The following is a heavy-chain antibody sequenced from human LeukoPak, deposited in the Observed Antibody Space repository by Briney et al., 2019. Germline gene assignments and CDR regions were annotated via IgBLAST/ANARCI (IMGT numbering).Heavy chain of an antibody. CDR3: AKEGYSSSWYMGY. D-gene: IGHD6-13*01. V-gene: IGHV3-30*02. Sequence: GGSLRLSCAASGFTFSSYGMHWVRQAPGKGLEWVAFIRYDGSNKYYADSVKGRFTISRDNSKNTLYLQMNSLRAEDTAVYYCAKEGYSSSWYMGYWGQGTLVTVSS. CDR1: GFTFSSYG. CDR2: IRYDGSNK. J-gene: IGHJ4*02.